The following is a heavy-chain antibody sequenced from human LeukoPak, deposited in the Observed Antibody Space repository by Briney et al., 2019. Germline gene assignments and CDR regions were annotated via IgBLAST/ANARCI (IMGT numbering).Heavy chain of an antibody. CDR3: ARWVPVAGTDY. CDR1: GFTFSSYG. D-gene: IGHD6-19*01. CDR2: IWYDGSNK. J-gene: IGHJ4*02. V-gene: IGHV3-33*01. Sequence: GGSLRPSCAASGFTFSSYGMHWVRQAPGKGLEWVAVIWYDGSNKYYADSVKGRFTISRDNSKNTLYLQMNSLRAEDTAVYYCARWVPVAGTDYWGQGTLVTVSS.